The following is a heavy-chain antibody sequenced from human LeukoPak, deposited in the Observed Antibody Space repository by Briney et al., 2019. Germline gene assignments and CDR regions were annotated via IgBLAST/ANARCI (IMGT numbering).Heavy chain of an antibody. CDR3: AGGGGSCVGVYY. CDR1: GGSISSGSYY. J-gene: IGHJ4*02. V-gene: IGHV4-61*02. D-gene: IGHD2-15*01. Sequence: PSETLSLTCTVSGGSISSGSYYWSWIRQPAGKGLEWIGRIYTSGSTNYNPSLKSRVTISVDTSKNQFSLKLSSVTAADTAVYYCAGGGGSCVGVYYWGQGTLVTVSS. CDR2: IYTSGST.